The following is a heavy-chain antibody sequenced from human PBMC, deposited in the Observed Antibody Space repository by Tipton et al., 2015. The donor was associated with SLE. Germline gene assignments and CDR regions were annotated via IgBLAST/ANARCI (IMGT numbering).Heavy chain of an antibody. J-gene: IGHJ6*02. V-gene: IGHV3-53*05. D-gene: IGHD3-10*01. CDR3: AKEESGYYYYYYGMDV. CDR2: IYSGGST. CDR1: GFTVSSKY. Sequence: GSLRLSCAASGFTVSSKYMSWVRQAPGKGLEWVSAIYSGGSTYYADSVKGRFTISRANSKNTLYLQMNSLRPEDTAVYYCAKEESGYYYYYYGMDVWGHGTTVTVSS.